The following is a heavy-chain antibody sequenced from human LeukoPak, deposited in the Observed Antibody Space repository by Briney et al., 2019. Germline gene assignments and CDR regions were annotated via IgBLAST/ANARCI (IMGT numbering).Heavy chain of an antibody. CDR1: GFTFSSYA. CDR3: VKDLTSGGSLFDY. J-gene: IGHJ4*02. CDR2: ISGGGGST. D-gene: IGHD2-15*01. V-gene: IGHV3-23*01. Sequence: GGSLRLSCAASGFTFSSYAMSWVRQAPGKGLEWVSAISGGGGSTYYADSVKGRFTISRDNSRNTLYLQMNSLRAEDTAVYYCVKDLTSGGSLFDYWGQGTLVTVSS.